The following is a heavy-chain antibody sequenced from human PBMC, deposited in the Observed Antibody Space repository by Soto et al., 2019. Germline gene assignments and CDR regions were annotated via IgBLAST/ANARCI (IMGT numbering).Heavy chain of an antibody. CDR3: AKDVIDYSNSYFDH. CDR1: GFSFSHYA. V-gene: IGHV3-23*01. J-gene: IGHJ4*02. CDR2: ITSSGYT. D-gene: IGHD4-4*01. Sequence: GGSLRLSCATSGFSFSHYAMSWVRQVSGKGLEWVAGITSSGYTYYVDSLKGRFTISRDNSKNTLYLQMNSLRTEDTAVYYCAKDVIDYSNSYFDHWGQGTRVTVSS.